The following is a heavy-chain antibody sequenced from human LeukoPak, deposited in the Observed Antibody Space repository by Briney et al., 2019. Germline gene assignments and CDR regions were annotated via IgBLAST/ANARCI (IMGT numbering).Heavy chain of an antibody. J-gene: IGHJ3*02. V-gene: IGHV3-21*01. D-gene: IGHD4-17*01. CDR1: GFTFSSYS. CDR2: ISSSSSYI. Sequence: AGESLKISCAASGFTFSSYSMNWVRQAPGKGLEWVSSISSSSSYIYYADSVKGRFTISRDNAKNSLYLQMNSLRAEDTAVYYCARDDGDSDAFDIWGQGTMVTVSS. CDR3: ARDDGDSDAFDI.